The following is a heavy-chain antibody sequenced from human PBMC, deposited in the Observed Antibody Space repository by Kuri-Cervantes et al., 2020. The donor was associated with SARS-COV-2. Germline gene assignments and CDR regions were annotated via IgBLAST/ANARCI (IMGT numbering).Heavy chain of an antibody. J-gene: IGHJ6*02. D-gene: IGHD6-6*01. Sequence: GGSLRLSCAASGFTFSGHWIHWVRQAPGKGLVWVSRINPDGSYTNNADSVKGRFTLSRDNAKNMLFLQMNSLRAEDTAVYYCAKDWSQLLGYDYYYYYGMDVWGQGTTVTVSS. CDR2: INPDGSYT. V-gene: IGHV3-74*01. CDR3: AKDWSQLLGYDYYYYYGMDV. CDR1: GFTFSGHW.